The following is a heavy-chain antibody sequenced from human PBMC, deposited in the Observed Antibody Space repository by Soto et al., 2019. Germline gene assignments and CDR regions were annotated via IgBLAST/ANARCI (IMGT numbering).Heavy chain of an antibody. V-gene: IGHV4-59*01. J-gene: IGHJ4*02. CDR2: VYHTGNT. Sequence: QVQLQESGPGLVKPSETLSLTCSVSGVSITNYYWTWIRHSPGKGLEWIGYVYHTGNTYYNPSLRSRVTISLDTSKNQVSLRLRSVTAADTAEYYCAREQYNWKLWGQGTLVTVSS. D-gene: IGHD1-20*01. CDR1: GVSITNYY. CDR3: AREQYNWKL.